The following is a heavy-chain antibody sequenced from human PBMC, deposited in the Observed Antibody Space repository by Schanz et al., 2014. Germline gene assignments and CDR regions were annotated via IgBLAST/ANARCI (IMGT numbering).Heavy chain of an antibody. Sequence: QLVESGGGVVQPGTSLRLSCTISGFSFSRYGMHWVRQAPGKGLEWVAVIYSGGSTFYTDSVKGRFTISRDNSKNTLYLQMNSLIAEDTAVYYCAKCIGWYGRCAFDIWGQGTMVTVSS. J-gene: IGHJ3*02. CDR2: IYSGGST. D-gene: IGHD6-19*01. V-gene: IGHV3-NL1*01. CDR1: GFSFSRYG. CDR3: AKCIGWYGRCAFDI.